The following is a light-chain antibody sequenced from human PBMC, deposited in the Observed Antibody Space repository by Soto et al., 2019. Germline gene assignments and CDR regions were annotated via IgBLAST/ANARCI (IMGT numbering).Light chain of an antibody. V-gene: IGKV3-20*01. CDR2: GAS. CDR1: QTVTSNR. Sequence: EMALTQSPGTLSLSPGERATLSCRASQTVTSNRLAWYQQKPGQAPRLLIYGASRRAKGIPDRFSGSGSGTDFTLTISRLEAEDFAVYYCQQYGSLPLGFAFGPGNTLDTK. J-gene: IGKJ3*01. CDR3: QQYGSLPLGFA.